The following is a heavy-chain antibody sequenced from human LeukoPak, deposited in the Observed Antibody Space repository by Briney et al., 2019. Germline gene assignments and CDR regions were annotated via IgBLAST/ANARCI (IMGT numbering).Heavy chain of an antibody. J-gene: IGHJ6*02. CDR1: GGSISRYS. D-gene: IGHD3-10*01. CDR2: TYYSGST. Sequence: SETLSLTCTVSGGSISRYSWSWIRQPPGKGLEWIGYTYYSGSTNYNPSLKCRVTISVDTSKNQFSLKLSSVTAADTAVYYCARDFRGNYGMDVWGQGTTVTVSS. CDR3: ARDFRGNYGMDV. V-gene: IGHV4-59*01.